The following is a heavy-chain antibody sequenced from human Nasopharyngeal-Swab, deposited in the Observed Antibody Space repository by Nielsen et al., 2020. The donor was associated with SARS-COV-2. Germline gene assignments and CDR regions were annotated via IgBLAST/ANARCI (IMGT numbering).Heavy chain of an antibody. J-gene: IGHJ4*02. CDR1: GFTFSSYS. Sequence: GGSLRLSCAASGFTFSSYSMNWVRQAPGKGLEWVSSISSSSSYIYYADSVKGRFTISRDNAKNSLYLQMNSLRAEDTAVYYCARGAPYRSSSGDFDYWGQGTLVTVSS. CDR2: ISSSSSYI. CDR3: ARGAPYRSSSGDFDY. V-gene: IGHV3-21*01. D-gene: IGHD6-6*01.